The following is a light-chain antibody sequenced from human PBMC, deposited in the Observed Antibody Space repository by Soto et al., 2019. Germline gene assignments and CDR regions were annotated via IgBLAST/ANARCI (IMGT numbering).Light chain of an antibody. Sequence: QAVVTQPPSASGTPGQRVTISCSGSSSNIGSNTVNWYQQLPGTAPKLLIYSNNQRPSGVPDRFSGYKSGTSASLAISGLQSEDEADYYCAAWDDSLVRPVFGGGTKLTVL. CDR2: SNN. CDR3: AAWDDSLVRPV. J-gene: IGLJ2*01. V-gene: IGLV1-44*01. CDR1: SSNIGSNT.